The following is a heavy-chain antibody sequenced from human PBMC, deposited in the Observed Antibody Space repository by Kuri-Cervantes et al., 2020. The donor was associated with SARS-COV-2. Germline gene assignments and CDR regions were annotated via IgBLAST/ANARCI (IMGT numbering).Heavy chain of an antibody. J-gene: IGHJ5*02. V-gene: IGHV4-4*07. CDR1: GASISGFY. CDR2: MYISGIT. CDR3: AKDRRDYGDYYGLDP. Sequence: SETLSLTCTVSGASISGFYWSWIRQPVGKGLEWIGRMYISGITNYNPSLESRLTMSIDTSKNKFSLTLRSVTAADTAVYYCAKDRRDYGDYYGLDPWGQGTLVTVSS. D-gene: IGHD4-17*01.